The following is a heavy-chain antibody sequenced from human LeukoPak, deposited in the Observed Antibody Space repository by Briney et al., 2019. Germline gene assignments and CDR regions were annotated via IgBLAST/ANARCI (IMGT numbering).Heavy chain of an antibody. J-gene: IGHJ6*02. CDR3: ARHVTMVRGVTYYYYGMDV. CDR1: GGSISSSSYY. Sequence: SETLSLTCTDSGGSISSSSYYWGWIRQPPGKGLEWIGSIHYSGSTYYNPSLKSRDTISVDTSKNQFSLKLSSVTAADTAVYYCARHVTMVRGVTYYYYGMDVWGQGTTVTVSS. CDR2: IHYSGST. V-gene: IGHV4-39*01. D-gene: IGHD3-10*01.